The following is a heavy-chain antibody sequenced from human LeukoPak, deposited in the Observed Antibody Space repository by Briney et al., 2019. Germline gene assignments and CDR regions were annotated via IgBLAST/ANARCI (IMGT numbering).Heavy chain of an antibody. CDR1: GYTFTSYA. D-gene: IGHD3-3*01. J-gene: IGHJ3*02. CDR3: ARMQRYDFWTGAFDI. V-gene: IGHV1-18*01. Sequence: GASVKVSCKASGYTFTSYAMHWVRQAPGQRLEWMGWISAYNGNTNYAQKLQGRVTMTTDTSTSTAYMELRSLRSDDTAVYYCARMQRYDFWTGAFDIWGQGTMVTVSS. CDR2: ISAYNGNT.